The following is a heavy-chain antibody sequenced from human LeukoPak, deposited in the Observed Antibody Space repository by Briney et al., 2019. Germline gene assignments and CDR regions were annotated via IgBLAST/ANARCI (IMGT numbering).Heavy chain of an antibody. CDR2: ISAYNGNT. D-gene: IGHD4-17*01. CDR1: GYTFTSYG. Sequence: GASVKVSCKASGYTFTSYGISWVRQAPGQGLEWMGWISAYNGNTNYAQKLQGRVTMTTDTSTSTAYMELRSLRSDDTAVYYCARDSYGDYARGRSRGMDVWGQGTTVTVSS. J-gene: IGHJ6*02. V-gene: IGHV1-18*01. CDR3: ARDSYGDYARGRSRGMDV.